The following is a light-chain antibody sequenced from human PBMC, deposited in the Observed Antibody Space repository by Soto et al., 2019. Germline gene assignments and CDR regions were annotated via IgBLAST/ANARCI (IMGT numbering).Light chain of an antibody. J-gene: IGLJ1*01. CDR3: CSYAGSYTWV. Sequence: SALTQPRSVSGSPGQSVTISCTGTSSDVGGYNFVSWYQQHPGKATKLMIYDVTKRPSGVPDRFSGSKSGNTASLTISGLQVEDEADYYCCSYAGSYTWVFATGTKLSVL. CDR1: SSDVGGYNF. CDR2: DVT. V-gene: IGLV2-11*01.